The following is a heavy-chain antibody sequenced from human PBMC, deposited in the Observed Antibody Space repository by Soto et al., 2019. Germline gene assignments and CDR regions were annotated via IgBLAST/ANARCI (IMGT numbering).Heavy chain of an antibody. V-gene: IGHV1-8*01. CDR1: GYTFTSYD. Sequence: PSVKVSCKASGYTFTSYDINWVRQATGQGLEWMGWMNPNSGNTGYAQKFQGRVTMTRNTSISTAYMELSSLRSEDTAVYYCARGHYDFWSGYYGMDVWGQGTTVTVSS. CDR3: ARGHYDFWSGYYGMDV. D-gene: IGHD3-3*01. CDR2: MNPNSGNT. J-gene: IGHJ6*02.